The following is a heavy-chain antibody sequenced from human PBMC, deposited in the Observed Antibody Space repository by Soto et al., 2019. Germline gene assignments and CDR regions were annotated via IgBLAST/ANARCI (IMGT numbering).Heavy chain of an antibody. CDR2: VNAYNGNT. CDR3: AWEAVSGRTGFVY. Sequence: QVQLVQSGAEVKKPGASVKVSCKASGYTFTSYGISWVRQAPGQGLEWMGWVNAYNGNTNYAQKFQSRVTRTTDSSTRTASMELRSLRSHDTAVYYCAWEAVSGRTGFVYWGQGTLVTVSA. D-gene: IGHD6-19*01. J-gene: IGHJ4*02. CDR1: GYTFTSYG. V-gene: IGHV1-18*01.